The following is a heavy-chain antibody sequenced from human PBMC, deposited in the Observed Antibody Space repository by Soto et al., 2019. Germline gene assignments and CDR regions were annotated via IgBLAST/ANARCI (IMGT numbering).Heavy chain of an antibody. Sequence: QVQLVQSGAEVKKPGSSVKVSCKASGGTFSSYAISWVRQAPGQGLEWMGGIIPIFGTANYAQKFQGRVTITADESTSTAYMELSSLRSEDTAVYYCAREGRPWSGYPYYYYYYGMDVWGQGTMVTVSS. V-gene: IGHV1-69*12. CDR1: GGTFSSYA. CDR2: IIPIFGTA. J-gene: IGHJ6*02. D-gene: IGHD3-3*01. CDR3: AREGRPWSGYPYYYYYYGMDV.